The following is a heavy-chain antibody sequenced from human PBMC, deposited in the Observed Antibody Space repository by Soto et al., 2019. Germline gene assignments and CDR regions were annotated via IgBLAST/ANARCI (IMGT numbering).Heavy chain of an antibody. V-gene: IGHV3-23*01. CDR2: ISGSGGST. Sequence: EVQLLESGGGLVQPGGSLRLSCAASGFTFSSYAMSWVRQAPGKGLEWVSAISGSGGSTYYADSVKGRFTISRDNSKNTLYLQMNSLRAEDTAVYDCAKAPGGSSSYNWFDPWGQGTLVTVSS. CDR1: GFTFSSYA. J-gene: IGHJ5*02. D-gene: IGHD6-6*01. CDR3: AKAPGGSSSYNWFDP.